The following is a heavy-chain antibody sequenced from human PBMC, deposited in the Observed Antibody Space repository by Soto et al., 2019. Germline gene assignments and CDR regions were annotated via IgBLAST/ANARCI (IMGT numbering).Heavy chain of an antibody. CDR3: ARENGVAGTWDS. V-gene: IGHV4-31*03. CDR1: GDSISSGGYY. CDR2: IYYSGST. J-gene: IGHJ4*02. Sequence: TLSLTCTVSGDSISSGGYYWSWIRQHPGKGLEWIGYIYYSGSTYYNPSLKSRVTISVDTSKNQSALKLSSVTAADTAVYYCARENGVAGTWDSWGQGTLVTVSS. D-gene: IGHD6-19*01.